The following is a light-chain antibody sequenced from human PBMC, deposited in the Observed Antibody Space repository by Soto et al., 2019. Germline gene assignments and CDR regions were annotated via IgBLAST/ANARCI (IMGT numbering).Light chain of an antibody. CDR3: CSYAGSYTYV. Sequence: QSALTQPRSVSGSPGQSVTISCTGTSSDVGGYNFVPWYQHHPGKAPKLMIYNVIQRPSGVPDRFSASKSGNTASLTISGLQAEDEADYYCCSYAGSYTYVFGTGTKLTVL. CDR2: NVI. CDR1: SSDVGGYNF. J-gene: IGLJ1*01. V-gene: IGLV2-11*01.